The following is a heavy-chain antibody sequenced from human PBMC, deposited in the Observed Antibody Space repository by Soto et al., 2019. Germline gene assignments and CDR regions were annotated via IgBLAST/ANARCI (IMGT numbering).Heavy chain of an antibody. J-gene: IGHJ6*02. D-gene: IGHD6-6*01. CDR2: ISSSSSTI. CDR3: ASAEYSSSSLYYYYYGMDV. V-gene: IGHV3-48*02. Sequence: GGSLRLSCAASGFTFSSYSMNWVRQAPGKGLEWVSYISSSSSTIYYADSMKGRFTISRDNAKNSLYLQMNSLRDEDTAVYYCASAEYSSSSLYYYYYGMDVWGQGTTVTVSS. CDR1: GFTFSSYS.